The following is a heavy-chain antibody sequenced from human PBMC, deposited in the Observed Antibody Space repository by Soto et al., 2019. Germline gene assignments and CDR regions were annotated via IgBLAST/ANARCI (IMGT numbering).Heavy chain of an antibody. J-gene: IGHJ3*02. CDR3: ARVESFVVDDAFYI. D-gene: IGHD2-21*01. CDR1: GYTFTSYS. V-gene: IGHV1-3*01. Sequence: ASVKVSCKASGYTFTSYSMHWVRQAPGQRLEWMGWINAGNGNTKYSQKFQGRVTITRDTSASTAYMELSSLRSEDTAVYYCARVESFVVDDAFYIWGQGTMVTVSS. CDR2: INAGNGNT.